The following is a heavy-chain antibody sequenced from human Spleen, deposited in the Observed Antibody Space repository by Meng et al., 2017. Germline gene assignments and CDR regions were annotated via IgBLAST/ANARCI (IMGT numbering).Heavy chain of an antibody. CDR2: IYSGGNT. CDR1: GFSVSHNY. Sequence: GGSLRLSCAASGFSVSHNYMSWVRQAPGKGLEWVSVIYSGGNTYYADSVKGRFTISRDNSKNTVFLQINSLRAEDTAVYYCARTPWGGSYHIDYWGQGTLVTVSS. CDR3: ARTPWGGSYHIDY. V-gene: IGHV3-66*02. J-gene: IGHJ4*02. D-gene: IGHD1-26*01.